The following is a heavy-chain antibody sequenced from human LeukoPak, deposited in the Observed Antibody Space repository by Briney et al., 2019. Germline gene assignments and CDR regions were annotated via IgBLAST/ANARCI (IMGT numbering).Heavy chain of an antibody. CDR2: ISGSGGST. Sequence: SGGSLRLSCAASGFTFSSYAMSWVRQAPGKGLEWVSAISGSGGSTYYADSVKGRFTISRDNSKNTLYLQMNSLRAEDTAVYYCAKGGNFFHWYFDLWGRGTLVTVSS. D-gene: IGHD1-26*01. CDR3: AKGGNFFHWYFDL. J-gene: IGHJ2*01. V-gene: IGHV3-23*01. CDR1: GFTFSSYA.